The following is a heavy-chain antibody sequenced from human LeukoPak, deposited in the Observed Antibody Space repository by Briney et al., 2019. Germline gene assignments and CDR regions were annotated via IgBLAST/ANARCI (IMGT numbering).Heavy chain of an antibody. V-gene: IGHV4-59*01. Sequence: SETLSLTCTVSGGSISSYYWSWIRQPPGKGLEWIGYIYYSGSTNYNPSLKSRVTISVDTSKNQFSLKLSSVTAADTAVYYCARALPPLGTMVRDWGQGTPVTVSS. CDR2: IYYSGST. CDR3: ARALPPLGTMVRD. J-gene: IGHJ4*02. D-gene: IGHD3-10*01. CDR1: GGSISSYY.